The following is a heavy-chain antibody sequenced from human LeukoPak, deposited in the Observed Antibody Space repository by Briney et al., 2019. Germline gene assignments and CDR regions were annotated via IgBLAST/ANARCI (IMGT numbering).Heavy chain of an antibody. CDR3: ATGPIDMIVDYLHY. J-gene: IGHJ4*02. D-gene: IGHD3-16*01. Sequence: ASVKVSCKISGYTLTDLSMHWVRQAPGKGLEWMGRFDPEDGEKIYAQRFRGRVTMTEDTSTDTAYMKLSSLRSEDTAVYYCATGPIDMIVDYLHYWGQGTLVTVSS. CDR2: FDPEDGEK. V-gene: IGHV1-24*01. CDR1: GYTLTDLS.